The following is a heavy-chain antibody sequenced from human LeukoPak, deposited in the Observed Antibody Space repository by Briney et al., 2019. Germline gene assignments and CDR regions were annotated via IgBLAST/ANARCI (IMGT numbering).Heavy chain of an antibody. V-gene: IGHV4-30-4*01. D-gene: IGHD3-22*01. Sequence: PSETLSLTCTVSGVSISSGDYYWSWIRQPPGKGLEWIGYIYYSGSTYYNPSLKSRVTISVDTSKNQFSLKLTSVTAADTAVYYCATLGEYYDSSGYYYNWGQGTLVTVSS. J-gene: IGHJ4*02. CDR1: GVSISSGDYY. CDR3: ATLGEYYDSSGYYYN. CDR2: IYYSGST.